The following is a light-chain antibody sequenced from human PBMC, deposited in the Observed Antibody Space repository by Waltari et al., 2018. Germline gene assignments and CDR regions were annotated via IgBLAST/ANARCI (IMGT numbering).Light chain of an antibody. CDR1: RSVTNN. CDR3: HQYDNWYT. Sequence: EIVMTQSPATLSVSPGERATLSCRASRSVTNNLAWYQQKPGQAPRLLIYGASTRATGIPARFSGSGSGTEFTLTISSLQSEDFAVYYCHQYDNWYTFGQGTKLGIK. CDR2: GAS. V-gene: IGKV3D-15*01. J-gene: IGKJ2*01.